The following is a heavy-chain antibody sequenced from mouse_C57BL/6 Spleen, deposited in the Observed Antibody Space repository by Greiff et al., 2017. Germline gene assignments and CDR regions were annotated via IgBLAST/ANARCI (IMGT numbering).Heavy chain of an antibody. V-gene: IGHV1-55*01. CDR3: ARDYYGSSSFAY. Sequence: QVQLQQPGAELVKPGASVKMSCKASGYTFTSYWITWVKQRPGQGLEWIGDIYPGSGSTNYNEKLKSKATLTVDKSSSTAYMQLSSLTSEDSAVYYCARDYYGSSSFAYWGQGTLVTVSA. CDR2: IYPGSGST. J-gene: IGHJ3*01. D-gene: IGHD1-1*01. CDR1: GYTFTSYW.